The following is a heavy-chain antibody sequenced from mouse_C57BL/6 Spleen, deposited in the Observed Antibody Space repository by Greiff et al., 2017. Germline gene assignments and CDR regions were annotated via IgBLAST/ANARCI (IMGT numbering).Heavy chain of an antibody. D-gene: IGHD2-4*01. Sequence: VQLQESGAELARPGASVKMSCKASGYTFTSYTMHWVKQRPGQGLEWIGYINPSSGYTKYNQKFKDKATLTADKSSSTAYMQLSSLTSEDSAVYYCERERLDYEGYAMDYWGQGTSVTVSS. CDR2: INPSSGYT. CDR3: ERERLDYEGYAMDY. CDR1: GYTFTSYT. V-gene: IGHV1-4*01. J-gene: IGHJ4*01.